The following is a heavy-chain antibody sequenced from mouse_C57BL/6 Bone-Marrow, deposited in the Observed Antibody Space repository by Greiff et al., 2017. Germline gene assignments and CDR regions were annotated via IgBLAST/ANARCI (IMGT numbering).Heavy chain of an antibody. V-gene: IGHV14-4*01. CDR2: IDPVNGDT. J-gene: IGHJ3*01. D-gene: IGHD1-1*01. CDR3: KITTGAY. CDR1: GFNIKDDY. Sequence: VQLQQSGAELVRPGASVKLSCTASGFNIKDDYMHWVKQRPEHGLEWIGWIDPVNGDTEYASKFPGTATITADPSSNTAYLQRSSLTSEDTAVYYCKITTGAYWGQGTLVTVAA.